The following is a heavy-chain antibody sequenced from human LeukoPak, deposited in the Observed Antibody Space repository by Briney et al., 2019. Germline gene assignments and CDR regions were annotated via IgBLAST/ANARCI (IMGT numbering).Heavy chain of an antibody. D-gene: IGHD3-9*01. J-gene: IGHJ4*02. CDR3: ASAGDILTGYYNNFDY. V-gene: IGHV3-30*03. CDR1: GFTFSSYG. CDR2: ISYDGSNK. Sequence: GGSLRLSCAASGFTFSSYGMHWVRQAPGKGLEWVAVISYDGSNKYYADSVKGRFTISRDNSKNTLYLQMNSLRAEDTAVYYCASAGDILTGYYNNFDYWGQGTLVTVSS.